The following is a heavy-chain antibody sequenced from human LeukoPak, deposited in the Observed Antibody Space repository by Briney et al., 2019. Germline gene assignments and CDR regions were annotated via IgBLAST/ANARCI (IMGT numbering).Heavy chain of an antibody. CDR3: ALRSSGWYGWFDP. D-gene: IGHD6-19*01. Sequence: PSETLSLTCAVYGGSFSGYYWSWIRQPPGKGLEWIGEINHSGSTNYNPSFKSRVTISVDTSKNQFSLKLSSVTAADTAVYYCALRSSGWYGWFDPWGQGTLVTVSS. CDR1: GGSFSGYY. V-gene: IGHV4-34*01. CDR2: INHSGST. J-gene: IGHJ5*02.